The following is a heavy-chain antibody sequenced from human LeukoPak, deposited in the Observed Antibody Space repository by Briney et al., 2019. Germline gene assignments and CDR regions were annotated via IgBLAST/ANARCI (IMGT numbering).Heavy chain of an antibody. D-gene: IGHD6-13*01. CDR3: ARDSGRVAAAGTKVYYYGMDV. CDR2: IYTSGST. CDR1: GDSISSYY. J-gene: IGHJ6*02. Sequence: KPSETLSLTYTVSGDSISSYYWSWIRQPAGKGLEWIGRIYTSGSTKFNPSLKSRVTMSVDTSENQLSLKLSSVTAADTAVYYCARDSGRVAAAGTKVYYYGMDVWGQGTTVTVSS. V-gene: IGHV4-4*07.